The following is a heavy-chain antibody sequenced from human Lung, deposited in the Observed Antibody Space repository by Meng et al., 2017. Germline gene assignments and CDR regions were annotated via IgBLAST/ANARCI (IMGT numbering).Heavy chain of an antibody. J-gene: IGHJ4*01. V-gene: IGHV3-15*01. CDR2: IKSKTDGETA. Sequence: VELGGDLVGPGGSLRLSCAASGFTFSNAWMSWVRQAPGKGLEWVGRIKSKTDGETADYAAPVKGRFTISRDDSQNTLYLQMNSLKTEDTAVYYCSGHVDYWGHGTLVTVSS. CDR1: GFTFSNAW. CDR3: SGHVDY.